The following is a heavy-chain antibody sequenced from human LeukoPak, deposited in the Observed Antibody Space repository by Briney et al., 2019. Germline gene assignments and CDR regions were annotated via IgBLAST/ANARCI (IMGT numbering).Heavy chain of an antibody. CDR1: GFTFSSYE. D-gene: IGHD6-25*01. V-gene: IGHV3-48*03. J-gene: IGHJ5*02. CDR3: ARDRLHDH. CDR2: ISSSGSTI. Sequence: GALRLSCAASGFTFSSYEMNWVRQAPGKGLAGVSYISSSGSTIYYADSVKGRFTISRDNAKNSLYLQMNSLRDEDTAVYYCARDRLHDHWGQGTLVTVSS.